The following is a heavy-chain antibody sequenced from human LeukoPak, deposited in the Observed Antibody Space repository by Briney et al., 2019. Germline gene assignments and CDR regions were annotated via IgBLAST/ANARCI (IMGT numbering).Heavy chain of an antibody. CDR2: IKQDGSEK. CDR1: GFTFSSYW. V-gene: IGHV3-7*01. Sequence: GGSLRLSCAASGFTFSSYWMSWVRQAPGKGLEWVANIKQDGSEKYYVDSVKVRFTISRDNAKNSLYLQMNSLRAEDTAVYYCARSHRGHPMYYDILTGYYMRSESRVYWGQGTLVTVSS. CDR3: ARSHRGHPMYYDILTGYYMRSESRVY. D-gene: IGHD3-9*01. J-gene: IGHJ4*02.